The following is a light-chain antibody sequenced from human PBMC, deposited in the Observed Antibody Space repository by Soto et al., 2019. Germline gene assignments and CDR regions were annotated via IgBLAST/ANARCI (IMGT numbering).Light chain of an antibody. CDR3: GTWDSSLIAL. CDR1: SSNIGSND. J-gene: IGLJ1*01. CDR2: ENS. Sequence: QSVLTQPPSVSAAPGQKVTISCSGNSSNIGSNDVSWYQQLPGKAPKLLIYENSQRPSGIPDRFSGSKSGTSATLGFTGLQTGDEADYYCGTWDSSLIALFGTGTKLTVL. V-gene: IGLV1-51*02.